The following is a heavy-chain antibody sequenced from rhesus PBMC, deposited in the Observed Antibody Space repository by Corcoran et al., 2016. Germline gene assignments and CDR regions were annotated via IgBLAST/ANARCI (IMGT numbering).Heavy chain of an antibody. J-gene: IGHJ3*01. V-gene: IGHV4-81*01. CDR2: MDGKSADT. Sequence: QVQLQESGPGLVKPSETLSLTCTVSGGSISGYYWSWIRQPPGKGLEWIGKMDGKSADTNPNPSLQRPVTISTDTSTNQFSLKLSSVTAADTAVYYCARDLRITIFGLVIIVWAFDFWGQGLRVTVSS. CDR3: ARDLRITIFGLVIIVWAFDF. CDR1: GGSISGYY. D-gene: IGHD3-3*01.